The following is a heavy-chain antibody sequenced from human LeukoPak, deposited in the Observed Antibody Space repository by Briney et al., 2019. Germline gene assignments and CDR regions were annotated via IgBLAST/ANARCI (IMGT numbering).Heavy chain of an antibody. CDR3: ARGRGGSSTWYPRYYYFMDV. Sequence: SETPSLTCAVYGESPIGYYWGWTRQTPGKGLEWIGEINHIGSTGYNPSLKSRVTISVDTSKNQFSLEVTSITAADMGDYYCARGRGGSSTWYPRYYYFMDVWGKGTTVTVSS. J-gene: IGHJ6*03. V-gene: IGHV4-34*01. D-gene: IGHD6-13*01. CDR1: GESPIGYY. CDR2: INHIGST.